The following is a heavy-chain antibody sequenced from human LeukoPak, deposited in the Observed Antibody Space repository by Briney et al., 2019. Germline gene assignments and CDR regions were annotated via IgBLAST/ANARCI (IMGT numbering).Heavy chain of an antibody. Sequence: SETLSLTCAVYGGSFSGYYWSWIRQPPGKGLEWIGEINHSGSTNYNPSLKSRVTISVDTSKNQFSLKLSSVTAADTAVYYCAREWVASDAFDIWGQGTVVTVSS. CDR3: AREWVASDAFDI. CDR2: INHSGST. CDR1: GGSFSGYY. V-gene: IGHV4-34*01. J-gene: IGHJ3*02. D-gene: IGHD6-19*01.